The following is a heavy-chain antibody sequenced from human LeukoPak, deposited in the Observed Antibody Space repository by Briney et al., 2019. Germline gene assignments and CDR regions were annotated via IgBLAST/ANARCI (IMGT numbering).Heavy chain of an antibody. CDR3: ARQTGSGSYYPDWFDP. D-gene: IGHD3-10*01. V-gene: IGHV4-39*01. Sequence: SETLSLTCTVSGGSISSSSYYWGWIRQPPGKGLEWIGSIYYSGSTYYNPSLKSRVTISVDTSKNQFSLKLSSVTAADTAVYYCARQTGSGSYYPDWFDPWGQGTLVTVSS. CDR2: IYYSGST. CDR1: GGSISSSSYY. J-gene: IGHJ5*02.